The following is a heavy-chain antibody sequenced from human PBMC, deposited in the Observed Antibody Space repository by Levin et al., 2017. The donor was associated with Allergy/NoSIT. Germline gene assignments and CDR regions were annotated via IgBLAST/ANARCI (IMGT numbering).Heavy chain of an antibody. D-gene: IGHD1-26*01. CDR3: VREDGVVGETSHFDY. J-gene: IGHJ4*02. CDR2: INTRSNYI. Sequence: GGSLRLSCAASGFTFSTYSMNWVRQAPGKGLEWVSSINTRSNYIYYTESVKGRFTISRDNAQNSLYLQMNSLRAEDTAVYYCVREDGVVGETSHFDYWGQGTLVTVSS. CDR1: GFTFSTYS. V-gene: IGHV3-21*06.